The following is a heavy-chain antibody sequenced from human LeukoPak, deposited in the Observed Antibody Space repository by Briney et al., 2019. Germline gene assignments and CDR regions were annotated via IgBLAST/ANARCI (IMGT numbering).Heavy chain of an antibody. V-gene: IGHV1-18*01. CDR3: ARGEFPRDPLDQ. D-gene: IGHD2-21*01. CDR2: ISAYTGNT. J-gene: IGHJ3*01. Sequence: ASVNLSFKASVYSFSNSGINWVRQAPGQGLEWMGWISAYTGNTNYAQNFQGRITMTTDTSTSTAFMELRSLIFDDTAVYYCARGEFPRDPLDQWGQGTVVTVSS. CDR1: VYSFSNSG.